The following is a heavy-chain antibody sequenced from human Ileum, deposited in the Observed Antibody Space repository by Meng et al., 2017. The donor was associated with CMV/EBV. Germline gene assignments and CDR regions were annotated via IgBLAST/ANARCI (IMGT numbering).Heavy chain of an antibody. V-gene: IGHV3-23*01. CDR2: ISGTSGRT. D-gene: IGHD5/OR15-5a*01. J-gene: IGHJ3*01. CDR3: AKGVGGSTRPFDF. Sequence: GESLKISCTASGFTFSGYAMYWVRQAPGKGLEWVSGISGTSGRTYYADSLEGRFTISRDNSKSTLYLQMNILRAEDTAMYHCAKGVGGSTRPFDFWGQGTMVTVSS. CDR1: GFTFSGYA.